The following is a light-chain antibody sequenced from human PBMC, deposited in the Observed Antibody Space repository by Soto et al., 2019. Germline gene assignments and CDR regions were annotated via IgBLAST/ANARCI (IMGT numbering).Light chain of an antibody. CDR1: QDISSY. J-gene: IGKJ4*01. V-gene: IGKV1-27*01. Sequence: IQVTQSPSSLSASVGDRVTITCRASQDISSYLAWYQQKPGKAPTLLIYAASTLQAGVPSRFSGSGSGTDFTLTISSLQPEDVAAYYCQKYNSAPLTFGGGTKVDIK. CDR3: QKYNSAPLT. CDR2: AAS.